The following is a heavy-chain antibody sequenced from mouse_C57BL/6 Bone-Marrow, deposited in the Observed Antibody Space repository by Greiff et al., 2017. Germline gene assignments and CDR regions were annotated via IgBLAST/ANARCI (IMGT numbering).Heavy chain of an antibody. Sequence: QVQLQQPGAELVMPGASVKLSCKASGYTFTSYWMHWVKQRPGQGLEWIGEIDPADSYTNYNQKFKGKSTLTVDKSSSTAYMQLSSLTSEDSAVYYCARGDYDWFAYGGQGTLVTLSA. J-gene: IGHJ3*01. V-gene: IGHV1-69*01. D-gene: IGHD2-4*01. CDR3: ARGDYDWFAY. CDR2: IDPADSYT. CDR1: GYTFTSYW.